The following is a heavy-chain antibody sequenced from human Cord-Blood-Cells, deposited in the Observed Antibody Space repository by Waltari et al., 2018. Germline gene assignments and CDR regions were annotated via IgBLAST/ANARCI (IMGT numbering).Heavy chain of an antibody. D-gene: IGHD1-26*01. CDR3: ARVGAPVYMDV. Sequence: QVQLQQWGAGLLTPSEPLSLTCAVYVGSFSGYYWSWIRQPPGKGLEWIGEINHSGSTNYNPSLKSRVTISVDTSKNQFSLKLSSVTAADTAVYYCARVGAPVYMDVWGKGTTVTVSS. V-gene: IGHV4-34*01. CDR1: VGSFSGYY. J-gene: IGHJ6*03. CDR2: INHSGST.